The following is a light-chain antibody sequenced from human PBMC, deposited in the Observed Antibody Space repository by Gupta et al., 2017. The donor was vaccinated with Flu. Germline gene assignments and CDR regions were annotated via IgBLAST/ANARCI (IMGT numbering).Light chain of an antibody. Sequence: QSALTQPASVSGSPGQSITISCHGTSSDVGGYNYVSWYQQNPGKAPKLMIYDVSNRPSGVSNRFSGSKSGNTASLTISGLQAENEADYYCSSYTSSTTLVFGGGTKLTVL. V-gene: IGLV2-14*03. CDR2: DVS. CDR3: SSYTSSTTLV. J-gene: IGLJ2*01. CDR1: SSDVGGYNY.